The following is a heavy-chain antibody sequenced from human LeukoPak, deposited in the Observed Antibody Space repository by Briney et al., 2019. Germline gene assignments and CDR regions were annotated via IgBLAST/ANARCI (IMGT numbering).Heavy chain of an antibody. CDR2: IYYSGST. CDR1: GGSISSYY. V-gene: IGHV4-59*08. CDR3: AKSGGYGLIDY. J-gene: IGHJ4*02. Sequence: SETLSLTCTVSGGSISSYYWSWIRQPPGKGLEWIGYIYYSGSTNYNPSLKSRVTITVDTSKNQFSLKLSSVTAADTAMYYCAKSGGYGLIDYWGQGTLVTVSS. D-gene: IGHD1-26*01.